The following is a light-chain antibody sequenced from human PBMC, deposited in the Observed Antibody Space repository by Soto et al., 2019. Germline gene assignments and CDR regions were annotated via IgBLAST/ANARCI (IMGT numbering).Light chain of an antibody. V-gene: IGLV2-14*01. CDR3: SSYTSSSTLYVV. J-gene: IGLJ2*01. Sequence: QSALTQPASVSGSPGQSITISCTGTSSDVGGYNYVSWYQQNPGKAPKLMLYDVGNRASWVANRFSGSKSGNTASLTISGLEAEDEADYYCSSYTSSSTLYVVFGGGTKLTV. CDR1: SSDVGGYNY. CDR2: DVG.